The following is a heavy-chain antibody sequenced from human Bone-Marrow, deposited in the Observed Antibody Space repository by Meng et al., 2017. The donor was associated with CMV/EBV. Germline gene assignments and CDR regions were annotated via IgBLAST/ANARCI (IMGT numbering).Heavy chain of an antibody. CDR1: GYTFTDYY. V-gene: IGHV1-2*02. Sequence: ASVKVSCKASGYTFTDYYLHWVRQAPGQGLEWMGWINANRGGTHYAEKFQDRVALTRDKSISTAYMELSRLRSDDTAVYYCARIKSAIAVAASFDYWGQGTLVTVSS. CDR2: INANRGGT. J-gene: IGHJ4*02. CDR3: ARIKSAIAVAASFDY. D-gene: IGHD6-19*01.